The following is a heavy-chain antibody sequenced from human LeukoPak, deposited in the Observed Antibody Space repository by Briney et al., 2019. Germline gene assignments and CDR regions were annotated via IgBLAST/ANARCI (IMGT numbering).Heavy chain of an antibody. J-gene: IGHJ4*02. Sequence: GGSLRLSCAASGFTFSSYGMHWVRQAPGKGLEWVAVIWYDGSNKYYADSVKGRFTISRDNSKNTLYLQMNSLRAEDTAVYYCARDVPRGYGYGCLDYWGQGTLVTVSS. D-gene: IGHD5-18*01. CDR1: GFTFSSYG. CDR2: IWYDGSNK. V-gene: IGHV3-33*01. CDR3: ARDVPRGYGYGCLDY.